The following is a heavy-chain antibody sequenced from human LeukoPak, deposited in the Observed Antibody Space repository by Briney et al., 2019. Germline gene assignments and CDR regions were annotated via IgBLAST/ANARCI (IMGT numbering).Heavy chain of an antibody. D-gene: IGHD3-10*01. CDR2: IYEGGRT. V-gene: IGHV4-61*08. CDR1: GGSISDNDYS. CDR3: ARDWELGH. J-gene: IGHJ4*02. Sequence: PSETLSLTCNVSGGSISDNDYSWDWIRQPPGKGLEWIGFIYEGGRTTYTPSLKSRVTISVDTSKNQFSLKLSSVTAANTAVYYCARDWELGHWGQGTLVTVSA.